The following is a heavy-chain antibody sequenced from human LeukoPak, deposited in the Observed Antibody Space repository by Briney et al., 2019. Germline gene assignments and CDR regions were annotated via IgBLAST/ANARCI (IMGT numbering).Heavy chain of an antibody. V-gene: IGHV1-24*01. J-gene: IGHJ4*02. Sequence: ASVKVSCKVSGYTLTELSIHWVRQAPGKGLEWMGGFDPEDGEIIYAQNFQGRVTMTEDTSTDTAYMELSSLRYEDTAVYYCALYYGDFVKGFYFDYWGQGTLVTVSS. CDR1: GYTLTELS. CDR2: FDPEDGEI. D-gene: IGHD4-17*01. CDR3: ALYYGDFVKGFYFDY.